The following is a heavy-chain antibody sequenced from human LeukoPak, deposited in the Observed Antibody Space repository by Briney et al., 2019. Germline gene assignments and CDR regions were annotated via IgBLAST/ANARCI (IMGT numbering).Heavy chain of an antibody. CDR2: IYYSGST. V-gene: IGHV4-31*03. Sequence: PSETLSLICTVSGVSISSGGYYWGWIRQHPGKGLEWIGYIYYSGSTYYNPSLKSRVTISVDTSKNQFSLKLSSVTAADTAVYYCARQIAAADCIDYWGQGTLVTVSS. J-gene: IGHJ4*02. CDR1: GVSISSGGYY. CDR3: ARQIAAADCIDY. D-gene: IGHD6-13*01.